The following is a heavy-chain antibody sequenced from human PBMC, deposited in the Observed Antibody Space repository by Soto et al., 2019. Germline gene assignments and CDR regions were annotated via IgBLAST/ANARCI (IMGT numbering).Heavy chain of an antibody. D-gene: IGHD3-10*01. CDR2: INAGNGNT. CDR3: ARTQARGVIITDFYYYYGMDV. J-gene: IGHJ6*02. Sequence: ASVKVSCKASGYTFTSYAMHWVRQAPGQRLEWMGWINAGNGNTKYSQKFQGRVTITRDTSASTAYMELSSLRSEDTAVYYCARTQARGVIITDFYYYYGMDVWGQGTTVTVS. CDR1: GYTFTSYA. V-gene: IGHV1-3*01.